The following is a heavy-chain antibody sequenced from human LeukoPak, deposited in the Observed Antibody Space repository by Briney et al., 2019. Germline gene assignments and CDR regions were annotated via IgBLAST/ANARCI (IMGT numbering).Heavy chain of an antibody. J-gene: IGHJ6*02. CDR3: ARDRDDLWSGYSYGMDV. V-gene: IGHV4-4*07. D-gene: IGHD3-3*01. CDR1: GGSISSYY. Sequence: SETLSLTCTVSGGSISSYYWSWIRQPAGKGLEWIGRIYTSGSTNYNPSLKSRVTMSVDTSKNQFSLKLSSVTAADTAVYYCARDRDDLWSGYSYGMDVWGQGTTVTVSS. CDR2: IYTSGST.